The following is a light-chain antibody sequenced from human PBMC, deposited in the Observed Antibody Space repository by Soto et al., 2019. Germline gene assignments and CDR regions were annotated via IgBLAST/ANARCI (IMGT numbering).Light chain of an antibody. CDR1: RSLVYSDGNTY. CDR3: MQASQWPYT. Sequence: DVVMTQSPLSLTLTLGQPASISCRSSRSLVYSDGNTYLNWFQQRPGQSPRCLIYKVSNRDSGVPARFSGSGSGADFTLRISRVEAEDVGFYYCMQASQWPYTFGQGTKLEIK. J-gene: IGKJ2*01. CDR2: KVS. V-gene: IGKV2-30*01.